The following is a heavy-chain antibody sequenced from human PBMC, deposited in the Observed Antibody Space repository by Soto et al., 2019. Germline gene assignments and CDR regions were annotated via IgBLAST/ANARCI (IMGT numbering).Heavy chain of an antibody. D-gene: IGHD1-20*01. V-gene: IGHV3-48*03. CDR1: GFVFKNYE. CDR2: ISNSGNTI. CDR3: ARDIDNRDYYYGLDV. J-gene: IGHJ6*02. Sequence: GGSLRLSCVASGFVFKNYEMNWVRQAPGKGLEWISYISNSGNTIYVADSMRGRLTISRDNAKNSLFLQMNSLRADDTAVYYCARDIDNRDYYYGLDVWGQGTTVTVSS.